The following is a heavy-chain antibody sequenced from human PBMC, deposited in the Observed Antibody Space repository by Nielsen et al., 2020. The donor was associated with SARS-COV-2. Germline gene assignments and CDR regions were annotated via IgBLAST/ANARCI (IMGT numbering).Heavy chain of an antibody. CDR2: IYHSGST. V-gene: IGHV4-4*02. CDR3: ARRRSGYCSGGSCSVMDV. J-gene: IGHJ6*02. CDR1: GGSISSSNW. D-gene: IGHD2-15*01. Sequence: GSLRLSCAVSGGSISSSNWWSWVRQPPGKGLEWIGEIYHSGSTNYNPSLKSRVTISVDKSKNQFSLKLSSVTAAATAVYYCARRRSGYCSGGSCSVMDVWGQGTTVTVSS.